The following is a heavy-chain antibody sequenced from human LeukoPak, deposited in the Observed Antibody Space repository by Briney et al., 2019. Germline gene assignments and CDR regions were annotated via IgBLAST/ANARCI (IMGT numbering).Heavy chain of an antibody. J-gene: IGHJ4*02. D-gene: IGHD1-26*01. CDR3: ATGTRRRGSYCQIDY. CDR1: GGTFSSYA. Sequence: GASVKVSCKASGGTFSSYAISWVRQAPGQGLEWMGGIIPIFGTANYAQKFQGRVTITADESTSTAYMELSSLRSEDTAVYYCATGTRRRGSYCQIDYWGQGTLVTVSS. CDR2: IIPIFGTA. V-gene: IGHV1-69*13.